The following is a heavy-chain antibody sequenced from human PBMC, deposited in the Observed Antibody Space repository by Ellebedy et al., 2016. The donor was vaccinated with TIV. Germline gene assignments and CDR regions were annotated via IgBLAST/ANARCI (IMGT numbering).Heavy chain of an antibody. Sequence: GESLKISCKGSGYNFNSYWINWVRQMPGKGLEWMGRFDPSDSFMKYSPSVQGRVTISADNSITTAYLQWSSLEASDTGIYYCARRLGYCSSTNCLSYGMDIWGQGTPVTVSS. V-gene: IGHV5-10-1*01. J-gene: IGHJ6*02. CDR3: ARRLGYCSSTNCLSYGMDI. CDR2: FDPSDSFM. CDR1: GYNFNSYW. D-gene: IGHD2-2*01.